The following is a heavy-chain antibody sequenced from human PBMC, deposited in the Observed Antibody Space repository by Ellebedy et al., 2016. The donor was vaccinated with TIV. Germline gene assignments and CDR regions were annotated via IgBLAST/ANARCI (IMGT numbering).Heavy chain of an antibody. CDR3: ARDPGYGDYFDY. Sequence: MPSETLSLTCTVSGGSISSGGYYWSWIRQHPGMGLEWIGYIYYSGSTYYNPSLKSRVTISVDTSKNPFSLKLSSVTAADTAVYYCARDPGYGDYFDYWGQGTLVTVSS. CDR1: GGSISSGGYY. V-gene: IGHV4-31*03. D-gene: IGHD4-17*01. CDR2: IYYSGST. J-gene: IGHJ4*02.